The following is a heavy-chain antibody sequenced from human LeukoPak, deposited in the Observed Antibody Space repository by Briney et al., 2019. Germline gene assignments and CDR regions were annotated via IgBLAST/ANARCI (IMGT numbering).Heavy chain of an antibody. Sequence: SETLSLTCTVSGGSISSSSYYWGWIRQPPGKGLEWIGSIYYSGSTYYNPSLKSRVTISVDTSKNQFSLKLSSVTTADTAVYYCASDSGGTGCFDPWAQGTLVTV. CDR3: ASDSGGTGCFDP. V-gene: IGHV4-39*07. D-gene: IGHD1-26*01. CDR1: GGSISSSSYY. J-gene: IGHJ5*02. CDR2: IYYSGST.